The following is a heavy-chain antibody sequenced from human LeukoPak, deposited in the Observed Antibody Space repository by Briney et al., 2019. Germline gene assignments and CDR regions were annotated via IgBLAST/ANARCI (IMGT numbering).Heavy chain of an antibody. CDR1: GFTFSSYA. D-gene: IGHD5-18*01. J-gene: IGHJ4*02. CDR2: ISYDGSNK. V-gene: IGHV3-30-3*01. Sequence: GGSLRLSCAASGFTFSSYAMHWVRQAPGKGLEWVAVISYDGSNKYYADSVKGRFTISRDNSKNTLYLQTNSLRAEDTAVYYCARVRVDTAMDGDYWGQGTLVTVSS. CDR3: ARVRVDTAMDGDY.